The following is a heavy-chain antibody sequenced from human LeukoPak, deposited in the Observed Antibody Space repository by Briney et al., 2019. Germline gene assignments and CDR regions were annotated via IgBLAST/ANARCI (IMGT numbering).Heavy chain of an antibody. D-gene: IGHD3-9*01. CDR2: IYSGGST. V-gene: IGHV3-66*01. CDR1: GFTVSSNY. Sequence: GGSLRLSCAASGFTVSSNYMSWVRQAPGKGLEWVSVIYSGGSTYYADSVKGRFTISRDNSKNTLYLQMNSLRAEDTAVYYCARGVLPLLRYFDWLPYFDYWGQGTLVTVSS. CDR3: ARGVLPLLRYFDWLPYFDY. J-gene: IGHJ4*02.